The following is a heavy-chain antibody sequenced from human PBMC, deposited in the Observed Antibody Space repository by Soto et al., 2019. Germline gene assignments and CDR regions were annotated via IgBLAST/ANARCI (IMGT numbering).Heavy chain of an antibody. CDR3: AREEFCSGGSCPHDAFDI. CDR2: INAGNGNT. D-gene: IGHD2-15*01. J-gene: IGHJ3*02. CDR1: GYTFTSYS. V-gene: IGHV1-3*01. Sequence: SVKVCCKASGYTFTSYSMHWVRQAPGQRLEWMGWINAGNGNTKYSQKFQGRVTITRDTSASTAYMELSSLGSEDTAVYYCAREEFCSGGSCPHDAFDIWGQGTMVTVSS.